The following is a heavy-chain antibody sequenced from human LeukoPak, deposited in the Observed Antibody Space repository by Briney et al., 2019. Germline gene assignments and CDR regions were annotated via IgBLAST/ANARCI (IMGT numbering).Heavy chain of an antibody. CDR1: GYTFSTYS. V-gene: IGHV3-48*01. J-gene: IGHJ4*02. Sequence: GGSLRLSCAASGYTFSTYSMNWVCQAPGKGLEWVSYISDDSGTIYYADSVKGRFTISRDNAKNSLYLQMNSLRAEDTAVYHCARRFDSWAREPWSPSPQ. CDR3: ARRFDS. CDR2: ISDDSGTI.